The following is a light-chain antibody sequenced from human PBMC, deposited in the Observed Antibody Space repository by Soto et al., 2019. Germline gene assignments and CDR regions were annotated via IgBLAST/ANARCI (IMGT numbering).Light chain of an antibody. V-gene: IGLV2-14*01. CDR1: SSDVGGYNY. CDR3: SSYTSSSTPYV. Sequence: QSALTQPPSASGSLGQSVTISCTGTSSDVGGYNYVSWYQQHPGKAPKLMIYEVSNRPSGVSNRFSGSKSGNTASLTISGLQAEDEADYYCSSYTSSSTPYVFGTGTKLTVL. CDR2: EVS. J-gene: IGLJ1*01.